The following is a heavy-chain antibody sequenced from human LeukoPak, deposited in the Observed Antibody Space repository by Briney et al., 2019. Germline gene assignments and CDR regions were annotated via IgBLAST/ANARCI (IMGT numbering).Heavy chain of an antibody. CDR3: ARDSGFRQYCGGDCSFDY. CDR1: GGSISSSSYY. V-gene: IGHV4-39*07. J-gene: IGHJ4*02. CDR2: IYYSGST. D-gene: IGHD2-21*02. Sequence: SETLSLTCTVSGGSISSSSYYWGWIRQPPGKGLEWIGSIYYSGSTYYNPSLKSRVTISVDTSKNQFSLKLSSVTAADTAVYYCARDSGFRQYCGGDCSFDYWGQGTLVTVSS.